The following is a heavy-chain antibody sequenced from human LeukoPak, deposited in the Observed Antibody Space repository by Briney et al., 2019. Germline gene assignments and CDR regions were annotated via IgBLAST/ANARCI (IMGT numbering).Heavy chain of an antibody. CDR1: GGSFSGYY. CDR2: IYYSGST. CDR3: ARDLSGSGSYRYFDY. V-gene: IGHV4-59*01. J-gene: IGHJ4*02. D-gene: IGHD3-10*01. Sequence: SETLSLTCAVYGGSFSGYYWSWIRQPPGKGLEWIGYIYYSGSTNYNPSLKSRATISVDTSKNQFSLKLSSVTAADTAVYYCARDLSGSGSYRYFDYWGQGTLVTVSS.